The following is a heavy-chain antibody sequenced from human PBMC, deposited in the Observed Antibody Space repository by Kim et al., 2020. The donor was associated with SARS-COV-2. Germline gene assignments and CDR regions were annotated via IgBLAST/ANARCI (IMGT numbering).Heavy chain of an antibody. CDR2: MNPNSGNT. Sequence: ASVKVSCKASGYTFTSYDINWVRQATGQGLEWMGWMNPNSGNTGYAQKFQGRVTMTRNTSISTAYMELSSLRSEDTAVYYCARGGSTYSGYDPNWFDPWGQGTLVTVSS. J-gene: IGHJ5*02. CDR1: GYTFTSYD. V-gene: IGHV1-8*01. CDR3: ARGGSTYSGYDPNWFDP. D-gene: IGHD5-12*01.